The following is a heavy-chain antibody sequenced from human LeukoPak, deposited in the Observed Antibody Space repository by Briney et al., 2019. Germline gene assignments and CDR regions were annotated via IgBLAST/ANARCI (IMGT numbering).Heavy chain of an antibody. J-gene: IGHJ5*02. CDR2: IWNSGGT. D-gene: IGHD6-19*01. Sequence: SDTLSLTCTVSGDSISTYYWSCIRQPPGKGLEWIGCIWNSGGTNYNPSLKSRVTISVDTSKNQFSLNLSSVTAADTAVYYCARTGRPNNSGWYRWFDPWGQGTLVTVSS. V-gene: IGHV4-4*09. CDR1: GDSISTYY. CDR3: ARTGRPNNSGWYRWFDP.